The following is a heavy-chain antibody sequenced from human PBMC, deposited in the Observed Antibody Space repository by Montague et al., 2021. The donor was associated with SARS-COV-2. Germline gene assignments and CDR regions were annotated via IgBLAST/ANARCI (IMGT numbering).Heavy chain of an antibody. J-gene: IGHJ3*02. D-gene: IGHD4-17*01. CDR3: ARQYGDHSDNAFTI. CDR2: SGIT. Sequence: SGITYYNASLKSRVPIYVDTSKNQFSLKLTSVTAADTAIYYCARQYGDHSDNAFTIWGQGTMGRVSS. V-gene: IGHV4-39*01.